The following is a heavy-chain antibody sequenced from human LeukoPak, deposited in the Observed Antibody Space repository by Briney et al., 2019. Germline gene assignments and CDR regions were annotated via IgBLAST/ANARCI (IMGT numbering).Heavy chain of an antibody. CDR3: ARAPRSTVTKYPLDY. V-gene: IGHV4-39*07. Sequence: SETLSLTCTVSGGSISSSSYYWGWIRQPPGKGLEWIGSIYYSGSTYYNPSLKSRVTISVDTSKNQFSLKLSSVTAADTAVYYCARAPRSTVTKYPLDYWGQGTLVTVSS. J-gene: IGHJ4*02. CDR2: IYYSGST. D-gene: IGHD4-11*01. CDR1: GGSISSSSYY.